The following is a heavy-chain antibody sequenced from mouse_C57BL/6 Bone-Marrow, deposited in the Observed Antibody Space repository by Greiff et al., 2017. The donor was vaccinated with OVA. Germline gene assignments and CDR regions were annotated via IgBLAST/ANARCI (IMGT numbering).Heavy chain of an antibody. J-gene: IGHJ4*01. CDR1: GYTFTDYN. V-gene: IGHV1-18*01. D-gene: IGHD1-1*01. CDR3: AASHYYGSTHWGAMDY. Sequence: EVQLQQSGPELVKPGASVKIPCKASGYTFTDYNMDWVKQSHGKSLEWIGDINPNNGGTIYNQKFKGKATLTVDKSSSTAYMELRSLTSEDTAVYYCAASHYYGSTHWGAMDYWGQGTSVTVSP. CDR2: INPNNGGT.